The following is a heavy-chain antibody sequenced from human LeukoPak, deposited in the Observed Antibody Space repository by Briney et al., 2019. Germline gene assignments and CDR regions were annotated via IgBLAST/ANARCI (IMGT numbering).Heavy chain of an antibody. CDR3: ARGGSL. CDR1: GFTFRNYW. D-gene: IGHD1-26*01. CDR2: IKQDGSEK. Sequence: GGSLRLSCAASGFTFRNYWMNWVRQAPGKGLEWVANIKQDGSEKYYVDSVKGRFTISRDNAKNSLHLQMNSLRAEDTAVYYCARGGSLWGQGTLVTVSS. V-gene: IGHV3-7*04. J-gene: IGHJ4*02.